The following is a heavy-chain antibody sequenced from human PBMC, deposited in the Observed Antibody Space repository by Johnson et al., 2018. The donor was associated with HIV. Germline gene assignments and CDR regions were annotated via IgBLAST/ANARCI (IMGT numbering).Heavy chain of an antibody. CDR2: ISCSGSTK. D-gene: IGHD1-26*01. CDR3: ARDDRIVGGSMGAFDI. CDR1: RFTFSCYS. Sequence: QVQLVESGGGLVQPGGSLRLSCAASRFTFSCYSMSWIRQTPGKGLEWVSDISCSGSTKYYADSVKGRFTISRDNAKNSLYMQMNSLRAEDTAVYYCARDDRIVGGSMGAFDIWGQGTMVTVSS. J-gene: IGHJ3*02. V-gene: IGHV3-11*01.